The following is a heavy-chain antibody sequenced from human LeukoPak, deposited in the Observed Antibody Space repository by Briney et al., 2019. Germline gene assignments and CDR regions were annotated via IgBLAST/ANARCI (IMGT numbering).Heavy chain of an antibody. CDR3: ARDRVVVATTTPPYWYFDL. Sequence: GGSLRLSCAVSGFTFRSYAMHWVRQAPGKGLEWVAVISNDGSIKDYADSVKGRFTISRDNSKNTLYVQMNSLTAEDTALYYCARDRVVVATTTPPYWYFDLWGRGTLVTVSS. J-gene: IGHJ2*01. CDR1: GFTFRSYA. CDR2: ISNDGSIK. V-gene: IGHV3-30*04. D-gene: IGHD2-15*01.